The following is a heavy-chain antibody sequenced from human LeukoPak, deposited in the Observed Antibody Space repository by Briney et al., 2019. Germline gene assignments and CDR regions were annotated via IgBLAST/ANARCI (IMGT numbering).Heavy chain of an antibody. CDR1: GFTFNSYA. V-gene: IGHV3-23*01. CDR2: ISGSGGST. CDR3: AKRHLYYFDY. J-gene: IGHJ4*02. Sequence: GRSLRLSCAASGFTFNSYAMSWVRQAPGKGLEWVSAISGSGGSTYYADSVKGRFTISRDNSKNTLYLQMNSLRAEDTAVYYCAKRHLYYFDYWGQGTLVTVSS.